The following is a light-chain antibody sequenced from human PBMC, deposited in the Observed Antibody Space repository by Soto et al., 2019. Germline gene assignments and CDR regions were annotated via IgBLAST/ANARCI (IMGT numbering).Light chain of an antibody. CDR1: QSVSSSY. V-gene: IGKV3D-15*01. Sequence: EIVMTQSPATLSVSPGERATLSCRASQSVSSSYLAWYQQKPGQAPRLLIYGASSRATGIPDRFSGSGSGAEFTLTITSLLSEDIADYHCQQYNNGLPGTFGQGTKVDIK. CDR3: QQYNNGLPGT. CDR2: GAS. J-gene: IGKJ1*01.